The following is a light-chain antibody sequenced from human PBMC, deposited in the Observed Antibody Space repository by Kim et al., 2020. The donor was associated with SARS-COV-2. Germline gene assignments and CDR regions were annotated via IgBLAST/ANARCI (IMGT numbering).Light chain of an antibody. V-gene: IGKV3-20*01. CDR2: GAS. Sequence: LSPGERATLYCRASQSVSSSYLAWYQQKPGQAPRLLIYGASSRATGIPDRFSGSGSGTDFTLTISRLEPEDFAVYYCQQYGSSPWSFGQGTKLEI. J-gene: IGKJ2*04. CDR3: QQYGSSPWS. CDR1: QSVSSSY.